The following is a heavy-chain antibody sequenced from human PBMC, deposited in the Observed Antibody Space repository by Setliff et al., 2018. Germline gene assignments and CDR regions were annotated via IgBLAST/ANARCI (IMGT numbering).Heavy chain of an antibody. V-gene: IGHV1-18*01. CDR2: ISTDDGDT. CDR3: ARDWFCSGGDCSDVFDF. J-gene: IGHJ3*01. CDR1: GYTFTTHG. Sequence: ASVTVSCKASGYTFTTHGISWVRQAPGQGLEWMGWISTDDGDTNFAQKFQGRVTLTTDTSTGTAYMELRSLTFDDTAVYYCARDWFCSGGDCSDVFDFWGQGTMVTVSS. D-gene: IGHD2-21*02.